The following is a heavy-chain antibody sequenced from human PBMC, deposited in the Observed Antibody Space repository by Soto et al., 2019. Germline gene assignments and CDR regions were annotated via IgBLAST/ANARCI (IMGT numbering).Heavy chain of an antibody. J-gene: IGHJ4*02. Sequence: PSETLSLTCIVSGGSISSGGHYWSWIRQHPGKGLEWIGYIFYSGNTYYNPSLKSRIILSVDTSKNQFSLKLSSVTAADTAIYYCARVVDASGPYFDSWGQGTPVTVSS. CDR1: GGSISSGGHY. D-gene: IGHD2-15*01. CDR3: ARVVDASGPYFDS. CDR2: IFYSGNT. V-gene: IGHV4-31*03.